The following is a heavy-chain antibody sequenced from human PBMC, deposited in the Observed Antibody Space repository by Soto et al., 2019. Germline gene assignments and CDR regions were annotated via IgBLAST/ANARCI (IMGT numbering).Heavy chain of an antibody. D-gene: IGHD3-10*01. V-gene: IGHV1-2*02. CDR3: ARDPIGGGTPYYFDF. CDR1: GYTFTGYY. CDR2: INTHTGDT. J-gene: IGHJ4*02. Sequence: GPSVKVSCKASGYTFTGYYIYWVRQAPGQGPEWMGGINTHTGDTDYAPKFQGRVTMTRDTSISTAYMELTSLRSDDTAVYYCARDPIGGGTPYYFDFWGQGTLVTVSS.